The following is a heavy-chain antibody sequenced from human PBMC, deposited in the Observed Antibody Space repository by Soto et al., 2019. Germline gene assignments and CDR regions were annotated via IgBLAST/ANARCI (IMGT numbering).Heavy chain of an antibody. CDR2: IIPVLGIA. V-gene: IGHV1-69*08. CDR3: AREEDYGDYVVDY. Sequence: QVQLVQSGAEVKKPGSSEKVSCKASGGTFSSYTISWVRQAPGQGLEWMGRIIPVLGIANYAQKFQGRVTITADKSTSTAYMELSSLRSEDTAVYYCAREEDYGDYVVDYWGQGTLVTVSS. J-gene: IGHJ4*02. CDR1: GGTFSSYT. D-gene: IGHD4-17*01.